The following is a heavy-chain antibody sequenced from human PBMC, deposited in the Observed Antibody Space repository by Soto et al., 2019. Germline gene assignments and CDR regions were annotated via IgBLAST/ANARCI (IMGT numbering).Heavy chain of an antibody. CDR3: ARGRYGDY. CDR1: GYTFTSYG. CDR2: ISAHNGNT. V-gene: IGHV1-18*01. D-gene: IGHD1-1*01. Sequence: QVHLVQSGAEVKKPGASVKVSCKGFGYTFTSYGITWVRQAPGQGLEWMGWISAHNGNTDYAQKLQGRVTVTRDTSTSPAYMELRSLRSDDTAVYYGARGRYGDYWGQGALVTVSS. J-gene: IGHJ4*02.